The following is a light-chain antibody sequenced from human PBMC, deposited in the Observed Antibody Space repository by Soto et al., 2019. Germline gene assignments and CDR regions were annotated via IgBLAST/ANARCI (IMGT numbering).Light chain of an antibody. CDR3: QQYDTYST. V-gene: IGKV3-20*01. J-gene: IGKJ5*01. CDR2: GAS. Sequence: EIVLTQSPATLSLSPGERATLSCGASQSVSSNYVAWYQQKPGQAPRLLIYGASNRATGIPDRFSGSGSGTEFTLTISSLQPDDFATYYCQQYDTYSTFGQGTRLEIK. CDR1: QSVSSNY.